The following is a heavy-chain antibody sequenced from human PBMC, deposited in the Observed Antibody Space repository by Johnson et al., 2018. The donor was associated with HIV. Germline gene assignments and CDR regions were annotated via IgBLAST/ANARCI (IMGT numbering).Heavy chain of an antibody. CDR1: GFTFSDHY. V-gene: IGHV3-11*04. D-gene: IGHD5-12*01. CDR2: ISGSGDTI. CDR3: TVESSFYSGNDSAAFDM. Sequence: QVQLVESGGGVVQPGRSLRLSCAASGFTFSDHYMSWIRQAPEKGLEWVSYISGSGDTIYYADSVKGRFTISRDSAKNSLYLQMNSLRAEDTAVYWCTVESSFYSGNDSAAFDMWGQGTKVTVSS. J-gene: IGHJ3*02.